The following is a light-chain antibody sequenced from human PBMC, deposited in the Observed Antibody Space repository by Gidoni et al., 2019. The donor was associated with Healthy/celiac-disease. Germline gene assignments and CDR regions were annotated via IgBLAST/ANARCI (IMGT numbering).Light chain of an antibody. CDR3: QQYNSYSE. V-gene: IGKV1-5*03. CDR1: QSISSW. Sequence: DIQMTQSPSTLSASVGDRVTITCRASQSISSWLAWYQQKPGKAPKLLIDKASSLESGVPSRFSGSGSGTEFTLTISSLQPDDFATYYCQQYNSYSEFGQGTKVEIK. J-gene: IGKJ1*01. CDR2: KAS.